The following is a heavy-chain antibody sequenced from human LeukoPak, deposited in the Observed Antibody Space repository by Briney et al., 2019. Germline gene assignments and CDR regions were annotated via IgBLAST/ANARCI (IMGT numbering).Heavy chain of an antibody. CDR2: IRNKANSYTT. Sequence: PGGSLRLSCAVSGFTFSDYYMDWVRQAPGKGLEWVGRIRNKANSYTTEYAASVKGRFTISRDDSKNSLYLQMNSLKAEHTAMYYCARGVLWSGYFYFDYWGQGTLVTVSS. J-gene: IGHJ4*02. CDR3: ARGVLWSGYFYFDY. D-gene: IGHD3-3*01. V-gene: IGHV3-72*01. CDR1: GFTFSDYY.